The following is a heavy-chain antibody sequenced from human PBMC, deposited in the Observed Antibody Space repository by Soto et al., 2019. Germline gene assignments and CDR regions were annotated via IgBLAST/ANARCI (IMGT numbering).Heavy chain of an antibody. CDR2: ISAYNGNT. J-gene: IGHJ3*02. D-gene: IGHD3-22*01. Sequence: ASVKVSCKASGYTFTSYGISWVRQAPGQGLEWMGWISAYNGNTNYAQKLQGRVTMTTDTSTSTAYMELRSLRSDDTAVYYCASKYYYDSSGYYLDAFDIWGQGTMVTVSS. CDR1: GYTFTSYG. CDR3: ASKYYYDSSGYYLDAFDI. V-gene: IGHV1-18*01.